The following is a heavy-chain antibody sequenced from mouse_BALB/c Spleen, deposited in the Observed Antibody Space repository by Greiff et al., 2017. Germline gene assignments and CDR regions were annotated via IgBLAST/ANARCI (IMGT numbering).Heavy chain of an antibody. CDR2: IDPSDSET. V-gene: IGHV1S126*01. CDR1: GYSFTSYW. Sequence: VQLVESGPQLVRPGASVKISCKASGYSFTSYWMHWVKQRPGQGLEWIGMIDPSDSETRLNQKFKDKATLTVDKSSSTAYMQLSSPTSEDSAVYYCARENPNWFAYWGQGTLVTVSA. CDR3: ARENPNWFAY. J-gene: IGHJ3*01.